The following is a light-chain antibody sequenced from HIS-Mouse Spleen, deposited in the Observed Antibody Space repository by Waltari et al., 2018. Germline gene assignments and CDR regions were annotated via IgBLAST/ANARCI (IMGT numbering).Light chain of an antibody. J-gene: IGLJ1*01. CDR1: RSNIGSNY. V-gene: IGLV1-47*01. CDR2: RNN. Sequence: QSVLTQPPSAFGTPGQRVTISCSGSRSNIGSNYVYWYQQLPGTAPKLLIYRNNQRPSGVPDRFSGSKSGTSASLAISGLRSEDEADYYCAAWDDSLSGRGVFGTGTKVTVL. CDR3: AAWDDSLSGRGV.